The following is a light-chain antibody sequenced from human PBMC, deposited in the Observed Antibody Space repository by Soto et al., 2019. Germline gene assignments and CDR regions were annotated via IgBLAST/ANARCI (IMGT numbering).Light chain of an antibody. V-gene: IGKV3-15*01. CDR2: GAS. CDR1: QSVSDN. J-gene: IGKJ2*01. Sequence: EIVMTQSPATLSVSPGERVFLSCRASQSVSDNLAWYQQKPGQAPRLLIYGASTRATTIPARFSGSGSGTEFTLTISSLQSEDFAVYYCQQSNNWPYTFGQGTRLDIK. CDR3: QQSNNWPYT.